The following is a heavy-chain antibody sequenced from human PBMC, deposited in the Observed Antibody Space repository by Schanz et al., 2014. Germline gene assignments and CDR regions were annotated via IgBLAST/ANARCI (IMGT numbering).Heavy chain of an antibody. Sequence: QGQLVQSGAEVKKPGASLKVSCKASGYTFTSYGINWVRQAPGQGLEWMGWISAYNGNTNYAQKLQGRGTMTTDTSTSTAYMDLRSLRSDDTAVYYCARDQSPYTNSSDVRYFDYWGQGTLVTVSS. CDR3: ARDQSPYTNSSDVRYFDY. J-gene: IGHJ4*02. D-gene: IGHD6-6*01. CDR1: GYTFTSYG. V-gene: IGHV1-18*01. CDR2: ISAYNGNT.